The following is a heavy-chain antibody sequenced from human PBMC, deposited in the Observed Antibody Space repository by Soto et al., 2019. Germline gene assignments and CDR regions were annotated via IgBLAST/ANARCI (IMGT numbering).Heavy chain of an antibody. Sequence: QVQVVASGGGMVQAGTSLTLSCAVSGFALSDYGMHWVRLPRGRGLEWVSVIGYTGKYDYYADSVKGRFTVSRDTSKNTVFLHMNRLSAEDTAVYYCGKAVETGDNAGYLDHWGQGTLVTVS. J-gene: IGHJ4*02. CDR2: IGYTGKYD. D-gene: IGHD2-21*02. CDR3: GKAVETGDNAGYLDH. CDR1: GFALSDYG. V-gene: IGHV3-33*06.